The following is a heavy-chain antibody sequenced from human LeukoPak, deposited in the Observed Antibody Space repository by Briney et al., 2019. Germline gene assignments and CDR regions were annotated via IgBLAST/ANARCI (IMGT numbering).Heavy chain of an antibody. J-gene: IGHJ4*02. CDR3: ARGGSSSWGSEDY. CDR1: GFTFTDYF. V-gene: IGHV1-2*02. Sequence: ASVKVSCKASGFTFTDYFMHWVRQAPGQGLEWMGWINPHSGGTNYAQQFQGRVTMTTDTSTSTAYMELRSLRSDDTAVYYCARGGSSSWGSEDYWGQGTLVTVSS. D-gene: IGHD6-13*01. CDR2: INPHSGGT.